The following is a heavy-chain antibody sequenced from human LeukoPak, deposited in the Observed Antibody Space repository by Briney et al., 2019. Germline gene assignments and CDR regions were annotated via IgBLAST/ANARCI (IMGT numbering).Heavy chain of an antibody. CDR3: N. V-gene: IGHV3-7*01. Sequence: GGSLRLTCAASGFTFSDYWMSWMRQAPGKGLEWVANIKYDGDEEYYVDSVKGRFTISRDNAKNSLYLQLNSLRVEDTAVYYDNWGQGTLVTVSP. CDR1: GFTFSDYW. CDR2: IKYDGDEE. J-gene: IGHJ4*02.